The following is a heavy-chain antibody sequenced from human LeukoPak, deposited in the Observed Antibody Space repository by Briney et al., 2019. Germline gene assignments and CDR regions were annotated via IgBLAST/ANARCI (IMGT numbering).Heavy chain of an antibody. V-gene: IGHV1-69*05. CDR1: GGTFSSYA. Sequence: ASVKVSCKASGGTFSSYAIRWVRQAPGQGLEWMGRIIPIFGTANYAQKFQGRVTITTDESTSTAYMELSSLRSEDTAVYYCARGCTSCFWFDPWGQGTLVTVSS. CDR3: ARGCTSCFWFDP. D-gene: IGHD2-2*01. J-gene: IGHJ5*02. CDR2: IIPIFGTA.